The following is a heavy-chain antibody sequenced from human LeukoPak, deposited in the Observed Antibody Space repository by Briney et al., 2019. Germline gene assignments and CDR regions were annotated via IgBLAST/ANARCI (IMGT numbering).Heavy chain of an antibody. CDR3: ASPLVVKNAFDI. J-gene: IGHJ3*02. CDR2: IIPIFGTA. V-gene: IGHV1-69*05. CDR1: GGTFSSYT. D-gene: IGHD2-8*02. Sequence: GASVKVSCKASGGTFSSYTISWVRQAPGQGLEWMGGIIPIFGTANYAQKFQGRVTITTDESTSTAYMELSSLRSEDTAVYYCASPLVVKNAFDIWGQGTMVTVSS.